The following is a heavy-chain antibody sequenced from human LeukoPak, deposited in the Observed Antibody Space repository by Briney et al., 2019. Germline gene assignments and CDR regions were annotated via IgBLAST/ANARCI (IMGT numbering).Heavy chain of an antibody. J-gene: IGHJ4*02. CDR1: GYTFTGYY. Sequence: ASVTVSCTASGYTFTGYYMHWVRQAPGQGLEWMGWINPNSGGTNYAQKFQGRVTMTRDTSISTAYMELSSLRSDDTAVYYCARARIAAAGCFDYWGQGTLVTVSS. CDR3: ARARIAAAGCFDY. D-gene: IGHD6-13*01. CDR2: INPNSGGT. V-gene: IGHV1-2*02.